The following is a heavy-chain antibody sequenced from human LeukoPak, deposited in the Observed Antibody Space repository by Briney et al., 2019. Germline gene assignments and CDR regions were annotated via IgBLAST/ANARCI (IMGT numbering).Heavy chain of an antibody. CDR2: ISYDGSNK. Sequence: PGRSLRLSCAASGFTFSSYAMHWVRQAPGKGLEWVAVISYDGSNKYYADSVKGRFTISRDNSKNTLYLQMNSLRAEDTAVYYCARAYDYGDFFDYWGQGTLVTVSS. CDR3: ARAYDYGDFFDY. D-gene: IGHD4-17*01. V-gene: IGHV3-30-3*01. CDR1: GFTFSSYA. J-gene: IGHJ4*02.